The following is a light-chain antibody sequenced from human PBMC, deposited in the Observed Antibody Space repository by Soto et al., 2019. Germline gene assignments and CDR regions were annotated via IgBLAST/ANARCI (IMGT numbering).Light chain of an antibody. CDR3: QQYENYWT. Sequence: DIQMTQSPSTLSGTAGDRVTITFRASQSISDWLAWYQQKQGKAPKLLIYDASNFESGVPSRFSGCGSGTEFTLTISNLQPDDFATYYCQQYENYWTFGQGTKVDIK. CDR2: DAS. V-gene: IGKV1-5*01. CDR1: QSISDW. J-gene: IGKJ1*01.